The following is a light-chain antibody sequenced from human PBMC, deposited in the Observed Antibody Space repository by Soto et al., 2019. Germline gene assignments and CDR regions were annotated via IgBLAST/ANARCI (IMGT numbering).Light chain of an antibody. CDR2: SAS. CDR3: QQGHSTPYT. Sequence: DIQITQSPYSLPASVGDSVTITCRASQNIRTYLNWYQQKPGRAPKLLIHSASALPSGVPSRFSGSGSGTEFTLTMSGLQPEDFATYYCQQGHSTPYTFGQGTKVDIK. CDR1: QNIRTY. V-gene: IGKV1-39*01. J-gene: IGKJ2*01.